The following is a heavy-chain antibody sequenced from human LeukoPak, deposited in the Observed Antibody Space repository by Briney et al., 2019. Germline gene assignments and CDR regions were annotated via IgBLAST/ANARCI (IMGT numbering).Heavy chain of an antibody. V-gene: IGHV4-31*03. CDR1: GGSISSGGYY. D-gene: IGHD6-6*01. CDR2: IYYSGST. J-gene: IGHJ4*02. CDR3: ARGGKEQLVDTLPHFDY. Sequence: PSQTLSLTCTVSGGSISSGGYYWSWIRQHPGKDLEWIGYIYYSGSTYYNPSLKSRVTISVDTSKNQFSLKLSSVTAADTAVYYCARGGKEQLVDTLPHFDYWGQGTLVTVSS.